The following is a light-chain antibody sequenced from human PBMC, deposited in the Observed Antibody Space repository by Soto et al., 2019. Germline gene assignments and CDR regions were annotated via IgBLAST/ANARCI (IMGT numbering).Light chain of an antibody. CDR1: SSNIGGNY. Sequence: QSVLTQPPSASGSPGQRVTISCSGSSSNIGGNYVYWYQQFPGTAPKLLIYRSNQRPSGVPDRFSGSKSGTSASLAISGLRSEDEADYYCAAWVDSLSAVVFGGGTKLTVL. V-gene: IGLV1-47*01. J-gene: IGLJ2*01. CDR2: RSN. CDR3: AAWVDSLSAVV.